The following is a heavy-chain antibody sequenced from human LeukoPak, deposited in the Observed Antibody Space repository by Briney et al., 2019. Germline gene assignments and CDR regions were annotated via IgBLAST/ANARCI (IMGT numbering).Heavy chain of an antibody. Sequence: SVKVSCKASGGTFSSYAISWVRQAPGQGLEWMGGIIPIFGTANYAQKFQGRVTITAGESTSTAYMELSSLRSEDTAVYYCARCKCSSTSCYGGGYYYGMDVWGKGTTVTVSS. J-gene: IGHJ6*04. CDR3: ARCKCSSTSCYGGGYYYGMDV. D-gene: IGHD2-2*01. CDR1: GGTFSSYA. CDR2: IIPIFGTA. V-gene: IGHV1-69*01.